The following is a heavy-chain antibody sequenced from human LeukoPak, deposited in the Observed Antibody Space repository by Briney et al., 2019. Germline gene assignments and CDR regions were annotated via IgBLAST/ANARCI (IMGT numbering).Heavy chain of an antibody. CDR3: VRDWLGPVVL. V-gene: IGHV3-53*01. CDR1: GFTFSSYG. D-gene: IGHD2-2*01. Sequence: GGTLRLSCAASGFTFSSYGMSWVRQAPGKGLEWVSVIYSGGSTYYADFVKGRFTISRDISQNTIYLQMDTLRAEDTAVYYCVRDWLGPVVLWGQGTLVTVSS. CDR2: IYSGGST. J-gene: IGHJ4*02.